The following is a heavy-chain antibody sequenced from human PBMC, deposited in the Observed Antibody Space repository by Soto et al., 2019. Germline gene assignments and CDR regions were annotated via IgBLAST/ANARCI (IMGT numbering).Heavy chain of an antibody. CDR2: IKSDGTST. CDR3: AREGLDMAGFVKF. D-gene: IGHD6-19*01. J-gene: IGHJ3*01. CDR1: GFSFSRDW. V-gene: IGHV3-74*01. Sequence: PGVSLRLSCVASGFSFSRDWMHWIRKAPGKGLEWVSRIKSDGTSTSYADSVKGRFTISRDNAKNTLYLQMDNLRAEDTAVYYCAREGLDMAGFVKFWGQGIMVTVSS.